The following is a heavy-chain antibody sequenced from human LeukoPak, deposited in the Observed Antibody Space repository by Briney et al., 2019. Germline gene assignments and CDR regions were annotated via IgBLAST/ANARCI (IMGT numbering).Heavy chain of an antibody. CDR3: ARGLKGQWLTYFDY. CDR1: GGSISSHY. Sequence: KASETLSLTCTGSGGSISSHYWSWIPQPPGKGLKWIGNIYYSGSTNYNPSLKSRVTISVDTSKNQFSLKLSSVTAADTAVYYCARGLKGQWLTYFDYWGQGTLVTVSS. J-gene: IGHJ4*02. V-gene: IGHV4-59*11. D-gene: IGHD6-19*01. CDR2: IYYSGST.